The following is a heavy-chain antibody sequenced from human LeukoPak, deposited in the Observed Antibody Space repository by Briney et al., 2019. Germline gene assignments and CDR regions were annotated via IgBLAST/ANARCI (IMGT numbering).Heavy chain of an antibody. J-gene: IGHJ4*02. CDR1: GFTFSSYE. V-gene: IGHV3-48*03. Sequence: GGSLRLSCAASGFTFSSYEMNWVRQAPGKGLEWGSYISSSGSAIYYADSVKGRFTISRDNAKNSLYLQMNSLRAEDTAVYYCARGPRFSTVTPSYFDYWGQGTPAIVSS. D-gene: IGHD4-17*01. CDR3: ARGPRFSTVTPSYFDY. CDR2: ISSSGSAI.